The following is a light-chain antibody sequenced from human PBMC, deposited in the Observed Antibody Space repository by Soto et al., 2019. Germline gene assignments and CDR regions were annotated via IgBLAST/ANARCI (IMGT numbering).Light chain of an antibody. V-gene: IGKV3-15*01. CDR3: QHYGRSPIT. Sequence: EIVMTQSPATLSVSPGDSATLSCRASQSVSNNLAWYHQKPGQAPRVLIYGASIRATGVPARFSGSGSGTEFTLTISSLQSEDFALYYCQHYGRSPITFGQGTRLEIK. CDR2: GAS. CDR1: QSVSNN. J-gene: IGKJ5*01.